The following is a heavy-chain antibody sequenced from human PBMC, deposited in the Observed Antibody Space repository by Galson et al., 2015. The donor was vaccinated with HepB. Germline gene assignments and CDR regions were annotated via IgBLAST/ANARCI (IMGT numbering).Heavy chain of an antibody. CDR1: GYTFTSYY. CDR2: INPSGGST. J-gene: IGHJ5*02. D-gene: IGHD7-27*01. CDR3: ATGTLTDDSKGHFNWFDP. V-gene: IGHV1-46*04. Sequence: SVKVSCKASGYTFTSYYMHWVRQAPGQGLEWMGIINPSGGSTSYAQKLQGRVTMTRDASTSTVYMEPSSLRSEDTAVYYCATGTLTDDSKGHFNWFDPWGQGTLVTVSS.